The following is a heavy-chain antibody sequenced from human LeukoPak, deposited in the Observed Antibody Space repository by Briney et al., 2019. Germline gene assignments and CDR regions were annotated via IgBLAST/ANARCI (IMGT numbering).Heavy chain of an antibody. CDR2: ISAYNGNT. CDR3: ARDTYYDFWSGYQHSSNFDY. D-gene: IGHD3-3*01. CDR1: GYTFTSYG. Sequence: ASVKVSCKASGYTFTSYGISWVRQAPGQGLEWMGWISAYNGNTNYAQKLQGRVTMTTDTSTSTAYMELRSLRSDDTAVYYCARDTYYDFWSGYQHSSNFDYWGQGTLVTVSS. V-gene: IGHV1-18*01. J-gene: IGHJ4*02.